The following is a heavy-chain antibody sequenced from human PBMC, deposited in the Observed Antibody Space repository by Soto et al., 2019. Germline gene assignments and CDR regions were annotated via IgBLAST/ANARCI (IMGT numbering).Heavy chain of an antibody. CDR2: IYWDDDK. J-gene: IGHJ4*02. CDR3: ARINYYYDSSGGLDY. V-gene: IGHV2-5*02. Sequence: QITLKESGPTLVKPTQTLTLTCTFSGFSLSTSGVGVGWIRQPPGKALEWLALIYWDDDKRHSPSLTSRLTNTNDTTNSQVVLTMTDMDPVDTATYSCARINYYYDSSGGLDYWGQGTLVTVSS. CDR1: GFSLSTSGVG. D-gene: IGHD3-22*01.